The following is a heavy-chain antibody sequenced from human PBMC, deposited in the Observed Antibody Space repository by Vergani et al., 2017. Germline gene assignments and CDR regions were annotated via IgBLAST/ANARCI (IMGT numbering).Heavy chain of an antibody. D-gene: IGHD5-24*01. CDR2: IYWTDKK. CDR3: AHTHGYNYVGDFDY. CDR1: GFSLSTSGVG. Sequence: QLTLKESGPTLVKPTQTLTLTCTFSGFSLSTSGVGVGWIRQPPEKALEWLALIYWTDKKRYSPSLKSRLTITKDTSKNQVVLTMTNMDPVDTATYYCAHTHGYNYVGDFDYWGQGTLVTVSS. J-gene: IGHJ4*02. V-gene: IGHV2-5*01.